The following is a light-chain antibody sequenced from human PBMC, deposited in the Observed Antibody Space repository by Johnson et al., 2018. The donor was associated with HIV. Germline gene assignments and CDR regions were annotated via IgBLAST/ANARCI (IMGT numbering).Light chain of an antibody. V-gene: IGLV1-51*01. CDR2: ENN. Sequence: QSVLTQPPSVSAAPGQKVTISCSGSTSKIGNNYVSWYQHLPGAAPKLLIYENNKRPSGIPDRFSGSKSGTSATLGITGLQSGDEGDYYCATWDSSLSAYVFGTGTKVTVL. CDR3: ATWDSSLSAYV. CDR1: TSKIGNNY. J-gene: IGLJ1*01.